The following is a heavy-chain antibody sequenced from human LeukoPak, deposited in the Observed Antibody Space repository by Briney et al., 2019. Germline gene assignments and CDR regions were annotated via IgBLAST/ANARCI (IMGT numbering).Heavy chain of an antibody. D-gene: IGHD3-22*01. J-gene: IGHJ4*02. CDR2: ISWNSGSI. CDR3: AKGDSSGYYYGYYFDY. V-gene: IGHV3-9*01. CDR1: GFTFDDYA. Sequence: PGGSLRLSCAASGFTFDDYAMHWVRQAPGKGREWVSGISWNSGSIGYADSVKGRFTISRDNAKNSLYLQMNSLRAEGTALYYCAKGDSSGYYYGYYFDYWGQGTLVTVSS.